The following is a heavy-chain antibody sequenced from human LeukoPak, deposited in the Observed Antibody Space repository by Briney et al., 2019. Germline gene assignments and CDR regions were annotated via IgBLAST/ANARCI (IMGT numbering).Heavy chain of an antibody. D-gene: IGHD2/OR15-2a*01. CDR2: IRTDGTDE. J-gene: IGHJ4*02. CDR3: ARCNTADVPSGN. V-gene: IGHV3-30*02. Sequence: GGTLRLSCVASGFTFSNYGMHWFRQVPGKGLDWVAFIRTDGTDERYAGSVKGRFTISRDNSKNTLYLQMNTLTPEDTALYHCARCNTADVPSGNWGQGTLVTVSS. CDR1: GFTFSNYG.